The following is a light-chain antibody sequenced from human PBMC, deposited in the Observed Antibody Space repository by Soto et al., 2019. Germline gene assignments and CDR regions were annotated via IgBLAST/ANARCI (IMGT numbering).Light chain of an antibody. CDR1: SSNIGAGYD. CDR3: QSYDSSLSGPWV. V-gene: IGLV1-40*01. J-gene: IGLJ3*02. CDR2: SNN. Sequence: QLVLTQPPSVSGAPGQRVTISCTGSSSNIGAGYDVHWYQQVPGTAPRLLIYSNNNRPSGVPDRFSGSKSGTSASLAITGLQAEDEADYYCQSYDSSLSGPWVFGGGTKLTVL.